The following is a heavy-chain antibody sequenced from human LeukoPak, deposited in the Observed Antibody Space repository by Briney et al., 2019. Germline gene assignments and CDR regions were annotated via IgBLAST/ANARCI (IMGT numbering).Heavy chain of an antibody. J-gene: IGHJ6*03. CDR1: GFTFSSYS. CDR2: ISSSSSTI. CDR3: AREGIAAAHAYYYYYMDV. D-gene: IGHD6-13*01. V-gene: IGHV3-48*01. Sequence: PGGSLRLSCAASGFTFSSYSMNWVRQAPGKGLEWVSYISSSSSTIYYADSVKGRFTISRDNAKNSLYLQMNSLRAEDTAVYYCAREGIAAAHAYYYYYMDVWGKGTTVTVSS.